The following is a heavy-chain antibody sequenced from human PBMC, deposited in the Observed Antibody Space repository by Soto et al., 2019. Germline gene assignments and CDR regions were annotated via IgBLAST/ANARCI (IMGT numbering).Heavy chain of an antibody. Sequence: SVKVSCKASGGTFSSYAISWVRQAPGQGLEWMGGIIPIFGTANYAQKFQGRVTITADESTSTAYMELSSLRSEDTAVYYCASNTLAAAGTSWFDPWGQGTLVTVSS. CDR1: GGTFSSYA. D-gene: IGHD6-13*01. V-gene: IGHV1-69*13. J-gene: IGHJ5*02. CDR3: ASNTLAAAGTSWFDP. CDR2: IIPIFGTA.